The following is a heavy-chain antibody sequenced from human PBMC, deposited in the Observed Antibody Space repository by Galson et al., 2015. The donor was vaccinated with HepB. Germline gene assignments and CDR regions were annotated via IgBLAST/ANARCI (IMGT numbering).Heavy chain of an antibody. CDR1: GFTFSSYA. CDR2: ISGNGGST. D-gene: IGHD3-22*01. CDR3: AKDAQAGYYDPEGHFDY. V-gene: IGHV3-23*01. Sequence: SLRLSCAASGFTFSSYAMSWVRQAPGKGLEWVSAISGNGGSTYYADSVKGRFTISRDNSKNTLYLQMNGLRAEDTAVYYCAKDAQAGYYDPEGHFDYWGQGTLVTVSS. J-gene: IGHJ4*02.